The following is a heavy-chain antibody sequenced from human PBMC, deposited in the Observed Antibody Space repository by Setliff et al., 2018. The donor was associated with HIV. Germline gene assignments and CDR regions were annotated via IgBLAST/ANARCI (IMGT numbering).Heavy chain of an antibody. J-gene: IGHJ4*02. Sequence: PSETLSLTCTVSGGSISSYYWSWIRQPAGKGLEWIGRIYTSGSTNYNPSLKSRVTMSVDTSKTQFSLKLSSVTAADTAVYYCARDQANYYDSSGYYYFDYWGQGTLVTVSS. V-gene: IGHV4-4*07. D-gene: IGHD3-22*01. CDR3: ARDQANYYDSSGYYYFDY. CDR1: GGSISSYY. CDR2: IYTSGST.